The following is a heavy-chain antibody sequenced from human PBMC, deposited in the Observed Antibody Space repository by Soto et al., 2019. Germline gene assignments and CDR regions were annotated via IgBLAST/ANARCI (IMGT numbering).Heavy chain of an antibody. CDR2: IYWDDDK. CDR1: GFSLSSSGVG. V-gene: IGHV2-5*02. J-gene: IGHJ4*02. CDR3: AHMLGRVGPLDF. Sequence: QITLKESGPTLVKPTQTLTLTCTFSGFSLSSSGVGVVWIRQPPGKALEWLALIYWDDDKRYSPSLSSRLTITKNTSKNQVVLTMTNMDPVDTATYYCAHMLGRVGPLDFWGQGTLVTVSS. D-gene: IGHD7-27*01.